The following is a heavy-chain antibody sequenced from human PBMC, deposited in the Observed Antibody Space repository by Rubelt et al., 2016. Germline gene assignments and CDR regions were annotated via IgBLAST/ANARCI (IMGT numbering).Heavy chain of an antibody. D-gene: IGHD3-10*01. Sequence: QLQLQESGPGLVKPSETLSLTCTVSGGSISSNNYYWGWIRRPPGKGLEWIGSIYYSGKIYYNPSLKRRVTIFVDTSQNQFSLKLSSVTAADSAVSYCARHEIGDSYGSRTYLGPIDYWGQGTLVTVSS. CDR2: IYYSGKI. CDR3: ARHEIGDSYGSRTYLGPIDY. V-gene: IGHV4-39*01. CDR1: GGSISSNNYY. J-gene: IGHJ4*02.